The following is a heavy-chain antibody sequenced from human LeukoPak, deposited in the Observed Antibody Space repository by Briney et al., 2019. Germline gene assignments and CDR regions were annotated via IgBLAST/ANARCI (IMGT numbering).Heavy chain of an antibody. CDR3: TKEDHASFDY. CDR2: IKSKTDGGTI. V-gene: IGHV3-15*01. J-gene: IGHJ4*02. D-gene: IGHD1-14*01. Sequence: SGGSLRLSCAASGLTFSNAWMSWLRQAPGKGLEWVGRIKSKTDGGTIDYAAPVKGRFTISRDDSKNTLYLKMNSLKTEDTAVYYCTKEDHASFDYWGQGNLVTVSS. CDR1: GLTFSNAW.